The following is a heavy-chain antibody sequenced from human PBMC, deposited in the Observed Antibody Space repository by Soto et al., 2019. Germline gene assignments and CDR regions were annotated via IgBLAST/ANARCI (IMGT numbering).Heavy chain of an antibody. CDR1: GGSISSYY. Sequence: QVQLQESGPGLVKPSETLSLTCTVSGGSISSYYWSWIRQPPGKGLEWIGYIYYSGSTNYNPSLKSLVTLSVDTSKNQFSLKLSSVTAADTAVYYCARRYGGTFDYWGQGTLVTVSS. J-gene: IGHJ4*02. D-gene: IGHD2-15*01. V-gene: IGHV4-59*08. CDR2: IYYSGST. CDR3: ARRYGGTFDY.